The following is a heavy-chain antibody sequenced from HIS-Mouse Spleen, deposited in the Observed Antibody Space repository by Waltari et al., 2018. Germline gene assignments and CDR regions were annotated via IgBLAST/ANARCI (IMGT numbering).Heavy chain of an antibody. J-gene: IGHJ3*02. D-gene: IGHD3-3*01. CDR2: IYTRGST. Sequence: QVQLQESGPGLVKPSETLSLTCTVSGGSISSYYWSWIRQPAGKGLAWIGLIYTRGSTNHNPSLKSRVTMSVDTSKNQFSLRLSSVTAADTAVYYCARDFHDFWSGYYGGDKKHDAFDIWGQGTMVTVSS. CDR3: ARDFHDFWSGYYGGDKKHDAFDI. CDR1: GGSISSYY. V-gene: IGHV4-4*07.